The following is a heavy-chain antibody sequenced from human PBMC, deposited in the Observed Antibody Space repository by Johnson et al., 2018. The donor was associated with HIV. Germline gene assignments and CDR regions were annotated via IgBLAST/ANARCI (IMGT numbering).Heavy chain of an antibody. V-gene: IGHV3-64*01. J-gene: IGHJ3*02. Sequence: EVQLVESGGGLVQPGGSLRLSCAASGFTFSTYAMYWVRQAPGKGLDYVSGISSHGVRTYYANSVKDRFTVSRDSSNNTLYLQLNSLRAEDTAVYYCARERDTDMAGDAFDIWGQGTMVTVSS. D-gene: IGHD5-18*01. CDR3: ARERDTDMAGDAFDI. CDR1: GFTFSTYA. CDR2: ISSHGVRT.